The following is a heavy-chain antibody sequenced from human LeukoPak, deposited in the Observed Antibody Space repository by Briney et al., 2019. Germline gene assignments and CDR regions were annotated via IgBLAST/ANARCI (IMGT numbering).Heavy chain of an antibody. V-gene: IGHV2-5*01. Sequence: AXIYCNDYNRYSPSLKSRLTITKDTSKNQLVLTMTNMDPVDTATYYCAHTRYDFWSGYYPPDYWGQGTLVTVSS. J-gene: IGHJ4*02. CDR2: IYCNDYN. D-gene: IGHD3-3*01. CDR3: AHTRYDFWSGYYPPDY.